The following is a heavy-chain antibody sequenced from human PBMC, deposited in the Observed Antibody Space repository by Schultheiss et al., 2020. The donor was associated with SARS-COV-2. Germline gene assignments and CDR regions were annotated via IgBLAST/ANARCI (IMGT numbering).Heavy chain of an antibody. J-gene: IGHJ4*02. D-gene: IGHD6-13*01. Sequence: SETLSLTCAVSGGSISSGYYWGWIRQPPGKGLEWIGSIYHSGSTYYNPSLKSRVTISVDTSKNQFSLKLSSVTAADTAVYYCARDTAAAGTSNYWGQGTLVTVSS. CDR1: GGSISSGYY. CDR2: IYHSGST. CDR3: ARDTAAAGTSNY. V-gene: IGHV4-38-2*02.